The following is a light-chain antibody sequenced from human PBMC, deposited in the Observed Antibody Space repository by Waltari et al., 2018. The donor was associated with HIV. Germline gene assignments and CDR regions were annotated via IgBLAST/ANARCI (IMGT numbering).Light chain of an antibody. V-gene: IGKV1-39*01. CDR2: AAS. J-gene: IGKJ4*01. Sequence: DIQMTQSPSSLSASVGDRVTITCGASQSIRGHLNWYQQKPGKAPKLLIVAASRLQSGVPSRFSGSESGTDFTLTISSLQLEDFAVYYCQQSYNTPLTFGGGTKVEIK. CDR1: QSIRGH. CDR3: QQSYNTPLT.